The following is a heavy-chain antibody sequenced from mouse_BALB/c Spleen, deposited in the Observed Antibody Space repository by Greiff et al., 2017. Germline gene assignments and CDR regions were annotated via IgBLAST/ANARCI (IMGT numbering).Heavy chain of an antibody. J-gene: IGHJ4*01. Sequence: VHVKQSGPELVKPGASVKMSCKASGYTFTSYVMHWVKQKPGQGLEWIGYINPYNDGTKYNEKFKGKATLTSDKSSSTAYMELSSLTSEDSAVYYCAGNYGYNAVDYWGQGTSVTVSS. CDR3: AGNYGYNAVDY. CDR1: GYTFTSYV. CDR2: INPYNDGT. D-gene: IGHD2-1*01. V-gene: IGHV1-14*01.